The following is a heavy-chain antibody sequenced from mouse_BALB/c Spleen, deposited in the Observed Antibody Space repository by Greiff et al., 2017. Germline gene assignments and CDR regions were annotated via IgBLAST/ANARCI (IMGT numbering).Heavy chain of an antibody. CDR2: ISYDGSN. J-gene: IGHJ2*01. CDR1: GYSITSGYY. D-gene: IGHD1-1*01. Sequence: ESGPGLVKPSQSLSLTCSVTGYSITSGYYWNWIRQFPGNKLEWMGYISYDGSNNYNPSLKNRISITRDTSKNQFFLKLNSVTTEDTATYYCAREYYYGSSYPYYFDYWGQGTTLTVSS. V-gene: IGHV3-6*02. CDR3: AREYYYGSSYPYYFDY.